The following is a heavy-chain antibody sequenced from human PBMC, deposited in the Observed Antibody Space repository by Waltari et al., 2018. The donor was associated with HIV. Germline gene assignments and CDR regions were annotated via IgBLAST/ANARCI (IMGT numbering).Heavy chain of an antibody. Sequence: QVQLVQSGAEMKKPGASVMVSCKASGYTFTAYYLPWVRQAPGQGLEWMGWINPPSGDTNCAQKFQGRVTLTRDTSISTAYMELSRLRHDDTAVYYCARPAEDYYDSSGYVYWGQGTLVTVSS. J-gene: IGHJ4*02. V-gene: IGHV1-2*02. CDR1: GYTFTAYY. CDR2: INPPSGDT. CDR3: ARPAEDYYDSSGYVY. D-gene: IGHD3-22*01.